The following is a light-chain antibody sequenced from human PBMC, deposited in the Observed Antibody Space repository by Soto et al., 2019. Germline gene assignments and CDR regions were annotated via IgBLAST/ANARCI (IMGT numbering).Light chain of an antibody. Sequence: QSVLTQPPSVSGTPGQRVTISCTGSSSNIGARFEVNWYQQRPGTAPKLLVYGNNNRPSGVPDRFSGSKSGTSASLAITGRQAEDEADYYCQSYDSTLSGSVFGGGTKLTVL. J-gene: IGLJ2*01. CDR2: GNN. V-gene: IGLV1-40*01. CDR3: QSYDSTLSGSV. CDR1: SSNIGARFE.